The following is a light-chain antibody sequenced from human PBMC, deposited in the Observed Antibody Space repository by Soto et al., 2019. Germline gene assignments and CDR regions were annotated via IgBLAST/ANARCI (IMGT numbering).Light chain of an antibody. Sequence: QSALTQPASVSGSPGQSITISCTGTSSDVGGYNYVSWYQHHPGKAPKLMIYEVSNRPSGLSNRFSGSKSGNTASLTISGLQAEDEADYYCSSYTSSNTLAFGRGTKLTVL. CDR3: SSYTSSNTLA. V-gene: IGLV2-14*01. CDR1: SSDVGGYNY. CDR2: EVS. J-gene: IGLJ2*01.